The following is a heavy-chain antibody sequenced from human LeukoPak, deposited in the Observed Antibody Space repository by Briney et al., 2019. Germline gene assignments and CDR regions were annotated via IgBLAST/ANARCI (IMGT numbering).Heavy chain of an antibody. CDR1: GFTFSTYW. Sequence: GGSLRLSCAASGFTFSTYWMSWVRQAPGKGLEWVANIKQDGSEKYYVDSVKGRFTISRDNAKNSLYLQMNSLRAEDTAVYYCARVLIQLSPYYYYYYMDVWGKGTTVTVSS. D-gene: IGHD5-18*01. CDR3: ARVLIQLSPYYYYYYMDV. V-gene: IGHV3-7*01. J-gene: IGHJ6*03. CDR2: IKQDGSEK.